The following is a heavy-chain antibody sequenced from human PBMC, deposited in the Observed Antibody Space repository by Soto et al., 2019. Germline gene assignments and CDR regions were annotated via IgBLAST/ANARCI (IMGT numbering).Heavy chain of an antibody. D-gene: IGHD3-22*01. CDR1: GFSVSTSY. CDR2: IYRGGNT. CDR3: ARGPYYYDNVGG. J-gene: IGHJ4*02. V-gene: IGHV3-53*01. Sequence: GGSLRLSCVVSGFSVSTSYMSWVRQAPGKWLEWVSLIYRGGNTYYADSVKGRFTISRDNSKNTLYLQMNSLRAEDTAVYYCARGPYYYDNVGGWGQGXQVTVYS.